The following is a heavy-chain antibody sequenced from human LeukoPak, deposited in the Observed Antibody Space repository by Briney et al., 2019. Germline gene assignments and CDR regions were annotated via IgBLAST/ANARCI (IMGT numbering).Heavy chain of an antibody. CDR3: ARGTYYYDSSGYIDY. Sequence: PGGSLRLSCAASGFTFSSYEMNWVRKAPGKGLEWVSYISSSGSTIYYADSVKGRFTISRDNAKNSLYLQMNSLRAEDTAVYYCARGTYYYDSSGYIDYWGQGTLVTVS. CDR1: GFTFSSYE. D-gene: IGHD3-22*01. CDR2: ISSSGSTI. V-gene: IGHV3-48*03. J-gene: IGHJ4*02.